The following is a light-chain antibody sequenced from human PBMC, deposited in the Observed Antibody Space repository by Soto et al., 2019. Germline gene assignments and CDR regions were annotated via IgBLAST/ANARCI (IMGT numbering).Light chain of an antibody. V-gene: IGLV1-40*01. CDR3: QSYDSSLSGDV. CDR1: GSNIGAGYD. CDR2: SNS. Sequence: SVLTQPPSVSAAPGQTVTITCTGSGSNIGAGYDVHWYQQLPGTAPKILIYSNSKRPSGVPDRFSGSKSGTSASLAISGLQADDEADYYCQSYDSSLSGDVFGTGTKVTVL. J-gene: IGLJ1*01.